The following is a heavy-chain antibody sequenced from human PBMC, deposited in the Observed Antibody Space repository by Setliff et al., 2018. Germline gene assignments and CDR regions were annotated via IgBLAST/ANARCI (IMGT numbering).Heavy chain of an antibody. V-gene: IGHV4-59*01. CDR1: GGSINNYH. D-gene: IGHD1-26*01. CDR2: VGYNGNT. CDR3: ARWGENSGRPDWRALDI. J-gene: IGHJ3*02. Sequence: SETLSLTCTVSGGSINNYHWNWIRQPPGKGLEWIGYVGYNGNTHYNPSLNSRVTMSVDTSKNQFSPKLTSVSAAYTAVYYCARWGENSGRPDWRALDIWGQGTMVTVSS.